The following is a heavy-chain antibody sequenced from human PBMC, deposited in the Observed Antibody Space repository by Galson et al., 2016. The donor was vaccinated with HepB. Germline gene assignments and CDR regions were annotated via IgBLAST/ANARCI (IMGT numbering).Heavy chain of an antibody. Sequence: SVKVSCKASAATFSTHAITGVRQAPGQGLEWMGVIIPRFGRTNYAQKFQGRLTMTADESTTTVFMELSRLGPDDTAVFSCARCGNLFDSWGQGTLVTVSS. CDR3: ARCGNLFDS. D-gene: IGHD4-23*01. J-gene: IGHJ4*02. V-gene: IGHV1-69*13. CDR1: AATFSTHA. CDR2: IIPRFGRT.